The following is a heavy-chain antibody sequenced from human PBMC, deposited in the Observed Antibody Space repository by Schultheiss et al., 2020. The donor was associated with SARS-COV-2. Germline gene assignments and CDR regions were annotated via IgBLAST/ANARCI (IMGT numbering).Heavy chain of an antibody. CDR3: ARVPRPGIAAAGE. J-gene: IGHJ4*02. CDR2: ISAYNGNT. V-gene: IGHV1-18*01. Sequence: GESLKISCKASGYTFTSYGISWVRQAPGQGLEWMGWISAYNGNTNYAQKLQGRVTMTTDTSTSTAYMELRSLRSDDTAVYYCARVPRPGIAAAGEWGQGTLVTVSS. D-gene: IGHD6-13*01. CDR1: GYTFTSYG.